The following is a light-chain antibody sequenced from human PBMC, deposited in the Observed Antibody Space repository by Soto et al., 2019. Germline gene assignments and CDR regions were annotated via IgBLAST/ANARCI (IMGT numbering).Light chain of an antibody. Sequence: DIVMTQSPDALAVSLGERATINCKSSQSVLYSSNNKNYLAWYQQKPGKPPKLLIYWASTRESGVPDRFSGSGSGTDFTLTISSLQAEDGAVYYCQQYYSTPYTFGQGTKLEIK. CDR2: WAS. CDR3: QQYYSTPYT. J-gene: IGKJ2*01. CDR1: QSVLYSSNNKNY. V-gene: IGKV4-1*01.